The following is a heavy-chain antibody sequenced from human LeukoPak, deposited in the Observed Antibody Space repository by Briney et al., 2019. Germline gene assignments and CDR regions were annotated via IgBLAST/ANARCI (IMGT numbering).Heavy chain of an antibody. CDR3: ARGYPLYDSSAYYHDY. J-gene: IGHJ4*02. CDR1: GGSFSGYY. D-gene: IGHD3-22*01. V-gene: IGHV4-34*01. CDR2: INQGGST. Sequence: SETLSLTCAVYGGSFSGYYWNWIRQPPGKGLEWIGEINQGGSTKYNPSLKSRVTISVDTSKSQFSLKLISVTAADTAVYYCARGYPLYDSSAYYHDYWGQGTLVTVSS.